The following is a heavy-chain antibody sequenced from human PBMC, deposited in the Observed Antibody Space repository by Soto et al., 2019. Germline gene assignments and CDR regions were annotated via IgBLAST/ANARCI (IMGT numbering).Heavy chain of an antibody. D-gene: IGHD2-2*01. V-gene: IGHV4-39*01. J-gene: IGHJ4*02. CDR1: GGSISSSSYY. Sequence: SETLSLTCTVSGGSISSSSYYWGWIRQPPGKGLEWIGSIYYSGSTYYNPSLKSRVTISVDTSKNQFSLKLSSVTAADTAVYYCASLLPAAMFYWGQGTLVTVSS. CDR3: ASLLPAAMFY. CDR2: IYYSGST.